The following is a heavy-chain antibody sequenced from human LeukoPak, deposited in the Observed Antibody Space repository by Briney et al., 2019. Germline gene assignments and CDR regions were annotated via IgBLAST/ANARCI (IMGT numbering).Heavy chain of an antibody. CDR1: GFTFSSYW. CDR3: ARDLGLYYDSSDVGLDY. J-gene: IGHJ4*02. V-gene: IGHV3-74*01. D-gene: IGHD3-22*01. Sequence: GGSLRLSCAASGFTFSSYWMHWVRQAPGKGLVWVSRINSDGSSTSYADSAKGRFTISRDNAKNTLYLQMNSLRAEDTAVYYCARDLGLYYDSSDVGLDYWGQGTLVTVSS. CDR2: INSDGSST.